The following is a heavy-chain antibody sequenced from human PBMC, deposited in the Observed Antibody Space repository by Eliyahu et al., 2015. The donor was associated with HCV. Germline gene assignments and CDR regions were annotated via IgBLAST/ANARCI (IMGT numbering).Heavy chain of an antibody. J-gene: IGHJ6*04. V-gene: IGHV4-31*03. CDR2: IYYSGST. Sequence: QVQLQESGPELVKPSQTLSLTCXVSGGSISSGGYYWXWIRQHPGKGLEWIGYIYYSGSTYYNPSLKSRVTISVDTSKNQFSLKLSSVTAADTAVYYCARDGYGSTMVRGVWGKGTTVHRLL. D-gene: IGHD3-10*01. CDR1: GGSISSGGYY. CDR3: ARDGYGSTMVRGV.